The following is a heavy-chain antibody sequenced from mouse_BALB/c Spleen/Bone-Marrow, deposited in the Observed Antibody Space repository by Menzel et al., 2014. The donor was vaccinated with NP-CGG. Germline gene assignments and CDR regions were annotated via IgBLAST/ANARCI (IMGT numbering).Heavy chain of an antibody. CDR3: ARGYYYGSSSWFAY. V-gene: IGHV14-3*02. CDR2: IDPANGNT. D-gene: IGHD1-1*01. CDR1: GFNIKDTY. J-gene: IGHJ3*01. Sequence: VQLQQSGAELVKPGASVKLSCTASGFNIKDTYMHWVKQRPEQGLEWIGRIDPANGNTKYDPKFQGKATITADTSSNTAYLQLSSLTSEDTAVYYCARGYYYGSSSWFAYWGQGTLVTGSA.